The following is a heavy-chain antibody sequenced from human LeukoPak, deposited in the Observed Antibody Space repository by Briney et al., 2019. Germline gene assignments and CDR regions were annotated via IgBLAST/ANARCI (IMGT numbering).Heavy chain of an antibody. CDR2: ISSSSSIM. CDR1: GFTFSSYA. J-gene: IGHJ4*02. V-gene: IGHV3-48*01. Sequence: GGSLRLSCAASGFTFSSYAMSWVRQAPGKGLEWVSYISSSSSIMYYADSVKGRFTISRDNAKNSLYLQMNSLRAEDTAVYYCASETGHTYDYWGQGILVTVSS. D-gene: IGHD1-14*01. CDR3: ASETGHTYDY.